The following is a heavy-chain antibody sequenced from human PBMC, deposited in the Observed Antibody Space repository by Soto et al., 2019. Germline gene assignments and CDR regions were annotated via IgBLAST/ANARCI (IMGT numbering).Heavy chain of an antibody. CDR1: GFTFSTHA. V-gene: IGHV3-30-3*01. J-gene: IGHJ4*02. Sequence: QVQLVESGGGVVQPGRSLRLSCAASGFTFSTHAMHWVRQAPGKGLECVAIVSFDGSNKYYADSVKGRFTISRDNSKNTLYLQMSGLTPEDTAVYYGVRDQTGITTTGGGRIDHWGQGTLVTVSS. CDR2: VSFDGSNK. CDR3: VRDQTGITTTGGGRIDH. D-gene: IGHD1-20*01.